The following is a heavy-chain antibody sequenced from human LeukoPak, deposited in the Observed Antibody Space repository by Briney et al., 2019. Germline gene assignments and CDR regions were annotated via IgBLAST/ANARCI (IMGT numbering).Heavy chain of an antibody. V-gene: IGHV3-23*01. Sequence: GGSLRLSCAASGFTFSSYDMSWVRQAPGKGLERVSGISGSGGSTYYADAVKGRFTISRDNSKSTLYLQMNSLRAEDTAVYYCAKDRHAPGRYCSSTTCFPFDLWGQGTLVTVSS. CDR3: AKDRHAPGRYCSSTTCFPFDL. CDR2: ISGSGGST. CDR1: GFTFSSYD. D-gene: IGHD2-2*01. J-gene: IGHJ4*02.